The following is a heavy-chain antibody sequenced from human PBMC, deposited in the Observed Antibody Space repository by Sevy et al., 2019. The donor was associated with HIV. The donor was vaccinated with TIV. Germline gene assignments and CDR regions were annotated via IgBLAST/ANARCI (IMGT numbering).Heavy chain of an antibody. CDR1: GFTFGSYG. CDR3: ARVRSSDPYYYYDGMDV. CDR2: IWYDGSHK. Sequence: GGSLRLSCAASGFTFGSYGMHWVRQAPGKGLEWVAVIWYDGSHKYYADSVKGRFTISRDNSKNTLYLQMNSLRAEDTAVYYCARVRSSDPYYYYDGMDVWGQGTTVTVSS. D-gene: IGHD1-26*01. J-gene: IGHJ6*01. V-gene: IGHV3-33*01.